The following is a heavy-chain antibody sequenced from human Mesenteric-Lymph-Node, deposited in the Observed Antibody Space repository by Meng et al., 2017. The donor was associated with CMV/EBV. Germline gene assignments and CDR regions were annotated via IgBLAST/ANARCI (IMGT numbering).Heavy chain of an antibody. Sequence: SGPTLVKPTETLTLTCTVSGFSLSNTRMGVSWIRQPPGKALEWLAHIFSNDEKSYSTSLKTRLTISRDTSKSQVVLTMTNMDPVDTATYYCARIDKENYSYYGLDVWGQGTTVTVSS. CDR1: GFSLSNTRMG. CDR2: IFSNDEK. J-gene: IGHJ6*02. CDR3: ARIDKENYSYYGLDV. D-gene: IGHD5-24*01. V-gene: IGHV2-26*01.